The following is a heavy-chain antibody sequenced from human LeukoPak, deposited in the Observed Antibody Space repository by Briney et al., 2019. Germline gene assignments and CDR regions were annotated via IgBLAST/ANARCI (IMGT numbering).Heavy chain of an antibody. CDR2: INHSGST. D-gene: IGHD6-13*01. CDR1: GGSFSGYY. CDR3: ARRAQAGRIFDY. J-gene: IGHJ4*02. V-gene: IGHV4-34*01. Sequence: SETLSPTCAVYGGSFSGYYWSWIRQPPGKGLEWIGEINHSGSTNYNPSLKSRVTISVDTSKNQFSLKLSSVTAADTAVYYCARRAQAGRIFDYWGQGTLVTVSS.